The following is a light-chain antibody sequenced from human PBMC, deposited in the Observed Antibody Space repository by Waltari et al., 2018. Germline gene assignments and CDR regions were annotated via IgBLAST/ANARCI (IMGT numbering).Light chain of an antibody. Sequence: QSALTQPASVSGSPGPSITISCTGTSSHVGGYNYVSWYQQHPGKAPKLMIYDVSNRPSGVSNRFSGSKSGNTASLTISGLQAEDEADYYCSSYTSSSVVFGGGTKLTVL. CDR1: SSHVGGYNY. CDR3: SSYTSSSVV. J-gene: IGLJ2*01. V-gene: IGLV2-14*01. CDR2: DVS.